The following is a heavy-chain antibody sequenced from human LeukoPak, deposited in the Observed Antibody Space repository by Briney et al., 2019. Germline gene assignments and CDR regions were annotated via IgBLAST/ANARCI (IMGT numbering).Heavy chain of an antibody. CDR2: IYPGGADH. D-gene: IGHD3-22*01. J-gene: IGHJ4*02. CDR1: GYIFSSYW. Sequence: GESLKISCMGSGYIFSSYWIGWARQMPGKGLEWMGIIYPGGADHRYSPPFEGQVTISADKSISTAYVQWKSLRASDTAMYYCARHQYYYDTRAYYIDYWGQGTLVTVSS. CDR3: ARHQYYYDTRAYYIDY. V-gene: IGHV5-51*01.